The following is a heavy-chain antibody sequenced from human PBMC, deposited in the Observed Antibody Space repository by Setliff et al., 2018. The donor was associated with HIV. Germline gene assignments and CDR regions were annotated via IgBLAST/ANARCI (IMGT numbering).Heavy chain of an antibody. Sequence: ASVKVSCKASGYTLTDFYIHWVRQAPGQGLEWMGWIAPNSGGTNYAQKFQGRVTMTRDTSISTAYMELSSLRSEDTAVYYCATHGPYSSSWPYYYYMDVWGKGTTVTVSS. V-gene: IGHV1-2*02. CDR3: ATHGPYSSSWPYYYYMDV. D-gene: IGHD6-13*01. CDR1: GYTLTDFY. CDR2: IAPNSGGT. J-gene: IGHJ6*03.